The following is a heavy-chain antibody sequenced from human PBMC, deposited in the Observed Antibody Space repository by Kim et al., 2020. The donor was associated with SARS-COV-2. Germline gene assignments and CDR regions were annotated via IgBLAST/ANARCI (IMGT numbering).Heavy chain of an antibody. J-gene: IGHJ4*02. CDR3: VRDNPPYHCFDY. V-gene: IGHV3-48*02. CDR2: I. Sequence: IHYADSVKGRCTISRDNAQNSLYLQMNSLRDEDTAVYYCVRDNPPYHCFDYWGQGTLVAVSS.